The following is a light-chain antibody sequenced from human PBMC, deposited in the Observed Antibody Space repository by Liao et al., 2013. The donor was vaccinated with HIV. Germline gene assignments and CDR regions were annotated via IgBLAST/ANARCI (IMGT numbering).Light chain of an antibody. V-gene: IGLV3-1*01. J-gene: IGLJ2*01. CDR3: QAWDSSTVVV. Sequence: SYELTQPPSVSVSPGQTASITCSGDKLGDKFASWYQQKAGQSPVLVIYQDSKRPSGIPERFSGSNSGNTATLTISGTQPMDEADYYCQAWDSSTVVVFGGGTKLTVL. CDR2: QDS. CDR1: KLGDKF.